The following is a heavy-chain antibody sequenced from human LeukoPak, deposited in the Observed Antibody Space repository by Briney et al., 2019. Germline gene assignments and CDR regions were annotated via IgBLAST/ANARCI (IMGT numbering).Heavy chain of an antibody. Sequence: GSLRLSCAASGFTFSNYAMSWVRQAPGKGLEWIGSIYYSGSTDYNPSLKSRVTISVDTSKNQFSLKLSSVTAADTAVYYCVGSGGSGSFSLFDYWGQGTLVTVSS. J-gene: IGHJ4*02. V-gene: IGHV4-59*05. CDR1: GFTFSNYA. CDR2: IYYSGST. D-gene: IGHD3-10*01. CDR3: VGSGGSGSFSLFDY.